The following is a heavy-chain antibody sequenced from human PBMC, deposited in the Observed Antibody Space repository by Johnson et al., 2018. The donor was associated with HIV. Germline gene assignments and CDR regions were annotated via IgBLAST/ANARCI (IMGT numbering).Heavy chain of an antibody. CDR2: ISSSGTTI. J-gene: IGHJ3*02. Sequence: VQLVESGGGLVKPGGSLRLSCAASGFTFSDYYMSWIRQAPGKGLEWVSYISSSGTTIHYADSVKGRFTISRDNAKNSLYLRMNSLRAEDTAMYYCATSGLTLGSSSSHAFDIWGQGTMVTVSS. D-gene: IGHD6-6*01. V-gene: IGHV3-11*04. CDR1: GFTFSDYY. CDR3: ATSGLTLGSSSSHAFDI.